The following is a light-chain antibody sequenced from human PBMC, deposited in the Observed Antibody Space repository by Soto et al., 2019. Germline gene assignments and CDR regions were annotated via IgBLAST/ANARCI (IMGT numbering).Light chain of an antibody. V-gene: IGLV2-11*01. J-gene: IGLJ2*01. CDR1: SSDVGGYNY. CDR2: DVS. CDR3: CSYAGSYTFGV. Sequence: QSALTQPRSLSGSPGQSVTISCTGTSSDVGGYNYVSWYPQHPGKAPKLMIYDVSKRPSGVPDRFSGSKSGNTASLTISGLQAEDEADYYCCSYAGSYTFGVFGGGTKLTVL.